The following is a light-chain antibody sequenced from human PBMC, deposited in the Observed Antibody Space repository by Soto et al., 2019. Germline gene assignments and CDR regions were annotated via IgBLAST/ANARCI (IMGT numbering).Light chain of an antibody. Sequence: QLVLTQSPSASASLGASVRLTCTLSSGHSSYAIAWHQQQPEKGHRYLMKLNSDGSHNKGDGIPDRFSGSSSGAERYLTISSLQSEDEADYYCQTWGTGIQVFGTGTKLTVL. CDR1: SGHSSYA. CDR3: QTWGTGIQV. J-gene: IGLJ1*01. CDR2: LNSDGSH. V-gene: IGLV4-69*01.